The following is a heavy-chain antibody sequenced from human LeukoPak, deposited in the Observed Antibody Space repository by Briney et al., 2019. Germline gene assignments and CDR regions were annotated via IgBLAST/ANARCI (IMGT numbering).Heavy chain of an antibody. CDR1: GASISSYY. D-gene: IGHD1-1*01. CDR2: ILYSGTTT. J-gene: IGHJ4*02. V-gene: IGHV4-59*01. CDR3: ARVGDWNDLVY. Sequence: SETLSLTCTVSGASISSYYWSWIRQTPGKGLEWIGYILYSGTTTNYNPSLKSRVTISVDTSKNQFSLKLSSVTAADTAVYYCARVGDWNDLVYWGQGILVTVSS.